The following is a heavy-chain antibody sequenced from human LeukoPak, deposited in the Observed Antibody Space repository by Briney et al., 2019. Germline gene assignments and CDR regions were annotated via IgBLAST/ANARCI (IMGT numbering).Heavy chain of an antibody. Sequence: PSETLSLTCTVSGGSISSSSYYWGWIRPPPGKGLEWIGSIYYSGSTYYNPSLKSRVTISVDTSKNQFSLKLSSVTAADTAVYYCARHGGDSSVLSYYFDYWGQGTLVTVSS. CDR1: GGSISSSSYY. V-gene: IGHV4-39*01. CDR3: ARHGGDSSVLSYYFDY. J-gene: IGHJ4*02. CDR2: IYYSGST. D-gene: IGHD3-22*01.